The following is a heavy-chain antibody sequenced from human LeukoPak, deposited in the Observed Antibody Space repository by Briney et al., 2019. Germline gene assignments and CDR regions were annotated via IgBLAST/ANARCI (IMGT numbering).Heavy chain of an antibody. V-gene: IGHV3-23*01. J-gene: IGHJ4*02. Sequence: GGSLRLSCAASGFTFSDYYMSWIRQAPGKGLEWVSAISGSGGSTYYADSVKGRFTISRDNSKNTLYLQMNSLRAEDTAVYYCAKDTLAAAAHWGQGTLVTVSS. CDR1: GFTFSDYY. CDR2: ISGSGGST. CDR3: AKDTLAAAAH. D-gene: IGHD6-13*01.